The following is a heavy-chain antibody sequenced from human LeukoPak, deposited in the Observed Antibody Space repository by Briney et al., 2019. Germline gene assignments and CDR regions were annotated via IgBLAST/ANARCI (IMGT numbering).Heavy chain of an antibody. CDR2: IYYSGST. V-gene: IGHV4-59*01. Sequence: PSATLSPTCPAPGASISSYYWSWIRQPPGKGLEWNGYIYYSGSTNYTPSLKSRVTISVDTSKNQFSLKLSSVTAADTAVYYCARDAPDSGSYYARSFERIFDYWGQGTLVTVSS. D-gene: IGHD1-26*01. CDR3: ARDAPDSGSYYARSFERIFDY. J-gene: IGHJ4*02. CDR1: GASISSYY.